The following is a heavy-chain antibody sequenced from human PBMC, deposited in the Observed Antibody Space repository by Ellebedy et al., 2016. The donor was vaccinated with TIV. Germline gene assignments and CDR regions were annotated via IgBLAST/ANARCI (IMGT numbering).Heavy chain of an antibody. V-gene: IGHV4-31*03. J-gene: IGHJ6*02. D-gene: IGHD5-18*01. CDR3: AREGDTAMVHGLDV. CDR1: GGSISSGGYY. Sequence: MPSETLSLTCTVSGGSISSGGYYWSWIRQHPGKGLEWIGYIYYSGSTYYNPSLKSRVTISVDTSKNQFSLKLSSVTAADTAVYYCAREGDTAMVHGLDVWGQGTAVTVSS. CDR2: IYYSGST.